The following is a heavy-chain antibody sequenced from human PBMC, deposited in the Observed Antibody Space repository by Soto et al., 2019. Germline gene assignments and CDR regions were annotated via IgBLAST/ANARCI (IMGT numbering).Heavy chain of an antibody. Sequence: EVHLVESGGGLVQPGGSLRLSCAASGFTFSEYWMHWVRQAPGKGLVCVSRINTDASSTNYADSVKGRFTITRDNAKNALDLQMNSLRDEDTAVYYCVRSIGWYGVGEDWFDHWGQGAPVTVSS. D-gene: IGHD6-19*01. CDR3: VRSIGWYGVGEDWFDH. J-gene: IGHJ5*02. CDR2: INTDASST. CDR1: GFTFSEYW. V-gene: IGHV3-74*01.